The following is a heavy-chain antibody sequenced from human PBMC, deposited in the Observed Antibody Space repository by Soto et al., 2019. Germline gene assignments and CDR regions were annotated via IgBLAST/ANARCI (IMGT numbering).Heavy chain of an antibody. D-gene: IGHD2-21*02. J-gene: IGHJ6*02. V-gene: IGHV4-59*01. CDR3: ARGLAYCGGDCPTGVDYYYYYGMDV. CDR1: GGSISSYY. Sequence: SETLSLTCTVSGGSISSYYWSWIRQPPGKXLEWIGYIYYSGSTNYYPSLKSRVTISVDTSKNQFSLKLSSVTAADTAVYYCARGLAYCGGDCPTGVDYYYYYGMDVWGQGTTVTVSS. CDR2: IYYSGST.